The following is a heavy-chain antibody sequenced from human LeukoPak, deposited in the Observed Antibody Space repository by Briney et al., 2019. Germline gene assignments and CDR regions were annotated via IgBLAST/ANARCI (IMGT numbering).Heavy chain of an antibody. V-gene: IGHV1-2*02. J-gene: IGHJ4*02. CDR3: ARDRIAVAGPDY. CDR1: GYTFTAYY. D-gene: IGHD6-19*01. Sequence: RASVKVSCKASGYTFTAYYIHWVRQAPGQGLEWMGWINPNSGGTNYAQKFQGRVTMTRDTSITTAYMDLNRLRSDDTAVYYCARDRIAVAGPDYWGQGTLVTVSS. CDR2: INPNSGGT.